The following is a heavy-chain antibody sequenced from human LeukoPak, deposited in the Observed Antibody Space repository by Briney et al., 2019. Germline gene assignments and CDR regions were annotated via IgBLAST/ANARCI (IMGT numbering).Heavy chain of an antibody. V-gene: IGHV3-53*01. CDR2: IYSGGST. D-gene: IGHD5-12*01. CDR1: GFTVSSNY. Sequence: QPGGSLRLSCAASGFTVSSNYMSWVRQAPGKGLEWVSVIYSGGSTYYADSVKGRFTISRDNSKNTLYLQMNSLRAEDTAVYYCAKSYNGYESKPDYWGQGTLVTVSS. J-gene: IGHJ4*02. CDR3: AKSYNGYESKPDY.